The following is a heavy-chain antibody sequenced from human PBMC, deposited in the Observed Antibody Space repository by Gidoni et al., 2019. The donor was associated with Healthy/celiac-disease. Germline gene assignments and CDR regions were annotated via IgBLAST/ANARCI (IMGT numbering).Heavy chain of an antibody. J-gene: IGHJ5*02. Sequence: QVTLQEYGPVLVKPTETLALTCTVSGFSLSNARMGVSWIRQPPGKALEWLAHIFPHDEKSYSTSIKSRLTSSKDTSKSQVVLTMTNMDPVDTATYYCERIVYTVRANNWFDPWGQGTLVTVSS. CDR2: IFPHDEK. V-gene: IGHV2-26*01. CDR1: GFSLSNARMG. D-gene: IGHD4-17*01. CDR3: ERIVYTVRANNWFDP.